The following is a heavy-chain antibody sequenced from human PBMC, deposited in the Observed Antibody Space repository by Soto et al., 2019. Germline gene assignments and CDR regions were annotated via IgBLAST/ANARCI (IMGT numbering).Heavy chain of an antibody. CDR1: GGSISSGDSY. Sequence: PSETLSLTCTVSGGSISSGDSYWNWIRQPPGKGLEWIGHIYYSGNTSYNPSLKSRISISVDTSKNQLSLKLTSVTAADTAVYYCARDVSGVVHYWGQGTLVTVSS. J-gene: IGHJ4*02. CDR2: IYYSGNT. V-gene: IGHV4-30-4*01. D-gene: IGHD2-8*01. CDR3: ARDVSGVVHY.